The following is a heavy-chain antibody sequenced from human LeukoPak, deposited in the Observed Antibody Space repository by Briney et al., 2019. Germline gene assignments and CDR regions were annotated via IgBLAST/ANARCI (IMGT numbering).Heavy chain of an antibody. CDR2: ISSSSSTI. Sequence: GGSLRLSCAASGFTFSSYSVNWVRQAPGKGLEWVSYISSSSSTIYYADSVKGRFTISRDNAKNSLYLQMNSLRAEDTAVYYCARDQGDPVEGVDYWGQGTLVTVSS. CDR1: GFTFSSYS. CDR3: ARDQGDPVEGVDY. J-gene: IGHJ4*02. D-gene: IGHD3-16*01. V-gene: IGHV3-48*04.